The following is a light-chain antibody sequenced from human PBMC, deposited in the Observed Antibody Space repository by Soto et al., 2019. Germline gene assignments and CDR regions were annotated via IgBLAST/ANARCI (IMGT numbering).Light chain of an antibody. J-gene: IGKJ4*01. Sequence: DIHMTQSPASLSASVGDRVTITCRASQGIDRWLAWYQQTPGSDPQSLIYAASSLHSGVTSRFIGSGFGTDFTLTISSRQPEDFATYYCQQYNTYPLTFGGGTKVEI. CDR3: QQYNTYPLT. CDR2: AAS. CDR1: QGIDRW. V-gene: IGKV1D-16*01.